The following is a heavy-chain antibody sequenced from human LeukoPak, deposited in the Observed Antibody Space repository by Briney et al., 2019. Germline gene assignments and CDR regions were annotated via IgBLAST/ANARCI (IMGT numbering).Heavy chain of an antibody. CDR2: ISYDGSNK. D-gene: IGHD4-17*01. Sequence: PGGSLRLSCAASGFTFSSYAMHWVRQAPGKGLEWVAVISYDGSNKYYADSVKGRFTISRDNSKNTLYLQTNSLRAEDTAVYYCATTTVTTNDYWGQGTLVTVSS. V-gene: IGHV3-30-3*01. CDR3: ATTTVTTNDY. CDR1: GFTFSSYA. J-gene: IGHJ4*02.